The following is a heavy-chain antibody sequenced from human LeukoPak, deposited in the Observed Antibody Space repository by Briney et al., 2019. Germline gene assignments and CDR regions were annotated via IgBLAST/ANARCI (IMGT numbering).Heavy chain of an antibody. D-gene: IGHD1-1*01. CDR1: GGSISSYH. CDR3: ARDRHQLTTRTTGYNWFDL. CDR2: FYYSGRT. J-gene: IGHJ5*02. Sequence: PSETLSLTCDVSGGSISSYHWSWIRQPPGKGLEWMLSFYYSGRTNYNPSLKSRVTTSVDTSKNQFSLRLTSVTAADTAVYYCARDRHQLTTRTTGYNWFDLWGPGTLVTVSS. V-gene: IGHV4-59*01.